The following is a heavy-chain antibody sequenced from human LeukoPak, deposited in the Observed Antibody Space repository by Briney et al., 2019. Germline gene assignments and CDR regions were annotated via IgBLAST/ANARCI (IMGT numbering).Heavy chain of an antibody. CDR1: GFTFTTYG. D-gene: IGHD2-2*03. Sequence: GGTLRLSCSASGFTFTTYGMNWVRQAPGKGLEWVSGIGGSGTRTYYADSVKGRFTISRDNPKNTLYLQMNSLRDEDTAVYYCAKDSHWILFDDWGQGTLVTDSS. CDR3: AKDSHWILFDD. J-gene: IGHJ4*02. CDR2: IGGSGTRT. V-gene: IGHV3-23*01.